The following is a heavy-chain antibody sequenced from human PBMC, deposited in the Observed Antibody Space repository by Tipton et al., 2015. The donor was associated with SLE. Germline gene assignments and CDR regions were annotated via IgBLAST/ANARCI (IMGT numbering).Heavy chain of an antibody. Sequence: TLSLTCTVSGGSISSGSYYWSWIRQPAGKGLEWIGRIYTSGSTNFNPSLKSQVTISIDTSKNQFSLKLSSVTAADTAVYYCARGIGSSWGHYWGQGTLVTVSS. V-gene: IGHV4-61*02. J-gene: IGHJ4*02. CDR1: GGSISSGSYY. CDR2: IYTSGST. CDR3: ARGIGSSWGHY. D-gene: IGHD6-13*01.